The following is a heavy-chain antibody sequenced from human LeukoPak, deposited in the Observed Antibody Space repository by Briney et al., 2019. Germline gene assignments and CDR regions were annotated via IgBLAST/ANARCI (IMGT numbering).Heavy chain of an antibody. J-gene: IGHJ4*02. CDR2: INPNSGGT. V-gene: IGHV1-2*02. CDR3: ARDQAYDSSGYYFFDY. Sequence: GASVKVSCKASGYTFTGYYMHWVRQPPGQGLEWMGWINPNSGGTNYAQKFQGRVTMTRDTSISTAYMELSRLRSDDTAVYYCARDQAYDSSGYYFFDYWGQGTLVTVSS. CDR1: GYTFTGYY. D-gene: IGHD3-22*01.